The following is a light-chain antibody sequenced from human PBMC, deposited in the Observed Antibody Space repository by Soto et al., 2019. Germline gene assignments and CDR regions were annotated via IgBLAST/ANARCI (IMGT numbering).Light chain of an antibody. Sequence: EIVLTQSPVTLSLSPGETATLSCRASQSVSSSLAWYQQKPGQAPRLLIYDASNRATGIPARFSRSGSGTDFTLTISSLGTEDSAVYYCQQRSDWPPLTFGGGTKVESK. CDR2: DAS. CDR3: QQRSDWPPLT. J-gene: IGKJ4*01. V-gene: IGKV3-11*01. CDR1: QSVSSS.